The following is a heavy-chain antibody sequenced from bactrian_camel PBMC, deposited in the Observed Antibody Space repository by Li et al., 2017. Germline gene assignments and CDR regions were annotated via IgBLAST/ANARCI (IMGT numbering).Heavy chain of an antibody. V-gene: IGHV3S1*01. D-gene: IGHD3*01. CDR3: APRLGGSWAGY. Sequence: HVQLVESGGGLVQPGGSLRLSCAASGFTFTNYWMHWVRQGPGKGLEWVSSSSSGALSLVYADSVAGRFTASRDNAKNTLYLHLNSLKSEDTALYYCAPRLGGSWAGYWGQGTQVTVS. J-gene: IGHJ6*01. CDR1: GFTFTNYW. CDR2: SSSGALSL.